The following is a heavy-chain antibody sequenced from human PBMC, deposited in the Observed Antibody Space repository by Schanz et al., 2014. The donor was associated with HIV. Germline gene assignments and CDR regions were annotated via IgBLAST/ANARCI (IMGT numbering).Heavy chain of an antibody. CDR2: ISGSSIT. CDR1: GFTFSSYA. V-gene: IGHV3-23*01. CDR3: TREGNYYGGSVPGH. Sequence: EVQLLESGGGLVQPGGSLRLSCAASGFTFSSYAMSWVRQAPGKGLEWVSAISGSSITYSADSVKGRFTISRDNSKNTLYLQMNSLRAEDTATYYCTREGNYYGGSVPGHWGQGALVSVSS. J-gene: IGHJ4*02. D-gene: IGHD2-21*01.